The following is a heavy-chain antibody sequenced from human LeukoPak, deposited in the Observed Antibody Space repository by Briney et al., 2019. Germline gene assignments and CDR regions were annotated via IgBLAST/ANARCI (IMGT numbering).Heavy chain of an antibody. CDR1: GFTFSSYG. Sequence: PAGGSLRLSCAASGFTFSSYGVHWVRQAPGKGLEWVAVISYDGSNKYYADSVKGRFTISRDNSKNTLYLQMNSLRAEDTAVYYCAKRALDSSGYYQGYYFDYWGQGTLVTVSS. J-gene: IGHJ4*02. CDR2: ISYDGSNK. V-gene: IGHV3-30*18. D-gene: IGHD3-22*01. CDR3: AKRALDSSGYYQGYYFDY.